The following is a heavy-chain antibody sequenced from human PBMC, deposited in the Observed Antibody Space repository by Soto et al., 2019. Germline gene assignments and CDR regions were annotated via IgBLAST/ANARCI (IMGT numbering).Heavy chain of an antibody. CDR2: FSAGGRA. V-gene: IGHV3-23*01. J-gene: IGHJ4*02. CDR1: GFSINNYV. D-gene: IGHD4-17*01. CDR3: AKESMPEHYGDTLFDY. Sequence: VQLLESGGAFVQPGGSLRLSCAASGFSINNYVVSWVRQAPGKGLEWVSTFSAGGRAYYADSVRGRFSVARDRSQNTVDLQISVLRPEDSAVYYCAKESMPEHYGDTLFDYWGQGTRVTVSS.